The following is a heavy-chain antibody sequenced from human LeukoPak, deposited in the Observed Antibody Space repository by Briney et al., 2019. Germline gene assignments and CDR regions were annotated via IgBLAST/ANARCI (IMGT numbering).Heavy chain of an antibody. CDR1: GFTFDDYG. D-gene: IGHD3-10*01. J-gene: IGHJ3*02. CDR2: INWNGGST. V-gene: IGHV3-20*04. Sequence: GGSLRLSCAASGFTFDDYGMSWVRQAPGKGLEWVSGINWNGGSTGYADSVKGRFTISRDNAKNSLYLQMNSLRAEDTALYYCARATVRDYYGSGSHRLDAFDIWGLGTMVTVSS. CDR3: ARATVRDYYGSGSHRLDAFDI.